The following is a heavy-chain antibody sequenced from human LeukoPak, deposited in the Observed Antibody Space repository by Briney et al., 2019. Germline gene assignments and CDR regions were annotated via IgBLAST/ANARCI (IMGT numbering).Heavy chain of an antibody. CDR3: ARDLEVVIVVVTAPSDAFDL. Sequence: ASVKVSCKASGYTFTSYGISWMRQAPGQGLEWMGWISAYNGNTNYAQKLQGRVTMTTDTSTSTAYMELRSLRSDDTAVYYCARDLEVVIVVVTAPSDAFDLWGQGTMVTVSS. J-gene: IGHJ3*01. CDR2: ISAYNGNT. D-gene: IGHD2-21*02. CDR1: GYTFTSYG. V-gene: IGHV1-18*01.